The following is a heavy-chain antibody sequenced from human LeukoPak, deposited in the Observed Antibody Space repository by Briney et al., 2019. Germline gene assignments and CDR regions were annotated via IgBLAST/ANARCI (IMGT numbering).Heavy chain of an antibody. Sequence: GGSLRLSCAASGFTFSRYNMNWVRQAPGKGLEWVSTIRRTGNYKYYADSLKGRFTISRDKSQNSLFLQMNSLRVEDTALYYWAKENGAGYRYGMDVWGQGTTVTVSS. CDR3: AKENGAGYRYGMDV. V-gene: IGHV3-21*04. CDR2: IRRTGNYK. CDR1: GFTFSRYN. D-gene: IGHD2-2*03. J-gene: IGHJ6*02.